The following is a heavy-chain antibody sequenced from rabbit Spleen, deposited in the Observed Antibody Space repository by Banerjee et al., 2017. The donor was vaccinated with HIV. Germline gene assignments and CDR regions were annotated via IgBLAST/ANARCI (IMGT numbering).Heavy chain of an antibody. CDR3: ARDTGSSFSSYGMDL. V-gene: IGHV1S40*01. CDR2: IYAGSSDSS. D-gene: IGHD8-1*01. Sequence: QSLEESGGDLVKPGASLTLTCTASGFTLSSYQMCWVRQAPGKGLEWIACIYAGSSDSSYYATWAKGRFTISKTSSTTVTLQMTSLTAADTATYFCARDTGSSFSSYGMDLWGPGTLVTVS. CDR1: GFTLSSYQ. J-gene: IGHJ6*01.